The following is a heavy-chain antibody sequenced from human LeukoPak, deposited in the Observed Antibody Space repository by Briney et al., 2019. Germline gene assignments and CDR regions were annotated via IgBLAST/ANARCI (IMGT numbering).Heavy chain of an antibody. CDR1: GGSISSSSYY. Sequence: PSETLSLTXTVSGGSISSSSYYWGWIRQPPGKGLEWIGSIYYSGSTYYNPSLKSRVTISVDTSKNQFSLKLSSVTAADTAVYYCARVTAYYYGSGSHLVLDYWGQGTLVTVSS. J-gene: IGHJ4*02. D-gene: IGHD3-10*01. V-gene: IGHV4-39*01. CDR3: ARVTAYYYGSGSHLVLDY. CDR2: IYYSGST.